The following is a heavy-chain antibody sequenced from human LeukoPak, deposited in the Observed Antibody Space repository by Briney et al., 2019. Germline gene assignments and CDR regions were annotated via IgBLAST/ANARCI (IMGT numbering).Heavy chain of an antibody. V-gene: IGHV4-31*03. CDR1: GGSISSGGYY. CDR3: ARGRLRLSD. D-gene: IGHD2-21*02. J-gene: IGHJ4*02. Sequence: PSQTLSLTCTVSGGSISSGGYYWSWIRQHPGKDLEWIRYINYSGSTYYNPSLNSRVTISVDTSKNQFSLKLSSVTAADTAVYYCARGRLRLSDWGQGTLVTVSS. CDR2: INYSGST.